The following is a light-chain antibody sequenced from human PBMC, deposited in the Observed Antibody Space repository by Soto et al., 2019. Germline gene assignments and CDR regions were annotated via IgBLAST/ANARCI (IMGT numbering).Light chain of an antibody. J-gene: IGKJ1*01. CDR2: GAS. Sequence: EIVLSQSPGTLSLSPGERATLSWRASQSVSSSYVAWYQQKPGQAPRLLIYGASSRATGIPDRFTGSGSGTDFTLTISRLEPEDFAVFYCHQYGSSPQTFGQGTKVDIK. CDR3: HQYGSSPQT. CDR1: QSVSSSY. V-gene: IGKV3-20*01.